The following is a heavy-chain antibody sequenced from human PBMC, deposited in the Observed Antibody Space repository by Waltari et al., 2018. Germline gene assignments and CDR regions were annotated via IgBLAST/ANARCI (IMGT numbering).Heavy chain of an antibody. J-gene: IGHJ4*02. D-gene: IGHD1-26*01. Sequence: EVQLLESGGGLVQPGGSLRLSCAASGFTFSSYAMSWVRQAPGKGLEWVSAISGSGGSTYYADSVKGRFTISRDNSKNTLYLQMNSLRAEDTAVYYCAKHLPVVATSRGPYYFDYWGQGTLVTVSS. CDR1: GFTFSSYA. V-gene: IGHV3-23*01. CDR2: ISGSGGST. CDR3: AKHLPVVATSRGPYYFDY.